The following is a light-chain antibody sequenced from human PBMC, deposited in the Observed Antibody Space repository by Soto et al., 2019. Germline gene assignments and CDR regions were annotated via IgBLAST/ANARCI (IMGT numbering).Light chain of an antibody. Sequence: DTVMTPSPLSLPVTPGEPASISCRSSQSLLHSNGYNYLDWYLQRPGQSPQLLIYLASFRASGVPDRFSGSGSGTDFTLKISRVEAADVGVYYCMQALQTPSFGGGTKVEIK. CDR3: MQALQTPS. J-gene: IGKJ4*01. CDR1: QSLLHSNGYNY. CDR2: LAS. V-gene: IGKV2-28*01.